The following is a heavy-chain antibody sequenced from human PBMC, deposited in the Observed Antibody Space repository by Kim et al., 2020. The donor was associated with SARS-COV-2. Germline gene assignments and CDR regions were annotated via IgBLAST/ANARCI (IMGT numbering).Heavy chain of an antibody. CDR2: ISSSGSTI. J-gene: IGHJ4*02. Sequence: GGSLRLSCAASGFTFSSYEMNWVRQAPGKGLEWVSYISSSGSTIYYADSVKGRFTISRDNAKNSLYLQMNSLRAEDTAVYYCGFVAGKNYFDYWGQGTLVTVSS. V-gene: IGHV3-48*03. D-gene: IGHD6-19*01. CDR3: GFVAGKNYFDY. CDR1: GFTFSSYE.